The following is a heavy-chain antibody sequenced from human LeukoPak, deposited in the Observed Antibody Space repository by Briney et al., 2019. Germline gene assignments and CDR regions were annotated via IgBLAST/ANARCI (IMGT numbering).Heavy chain of an antibody. D-gene: IGHD6-19*01. CDR3: ARDGAVAGRSYDY. Sequence: GASVKVSCTASGYTFTGYYLYWVRQAPGQGLEWMGWINPNSGGTNFAQKFQGRVTMTRDTSISTVYMELSRLRSDDTAVYYCARDGAVAGRSYDYWGQGTLVTVSS. J-gene: IGHJ4*02. V-gene: IGHV1-2*02. CDR2: INPNSGGT. CDR1: GYTFTGYY.